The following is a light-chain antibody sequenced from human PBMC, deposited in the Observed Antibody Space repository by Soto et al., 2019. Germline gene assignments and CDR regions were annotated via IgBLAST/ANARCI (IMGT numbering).Light chain of an antibody. V-gene: IGLV1-47*02. J-gene: IGLJ2*01. CDR1: SSNIGNNY. CDR2: GNN. CDR3: ATWADSLSGVV. Sequence: QSVLTQPPSASGTPGQRVTISCFGSSSNIGNNYVYWYQHLPGTAPKLIIYGNNMRPSGVPDRLSGSKSGTSASLAISGLRSEDEADYYCATWADSLSGVVFGGGTKLTVL.